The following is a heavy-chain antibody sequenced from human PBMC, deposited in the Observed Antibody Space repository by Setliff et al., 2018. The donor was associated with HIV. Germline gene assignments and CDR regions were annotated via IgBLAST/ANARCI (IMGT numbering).Heavy chain of an antibody. J-gene: IGHJ3*02. CDR1: GFTFSTYA. CDR2: ITDGGGTT. CDR3: ARNTDVDSVYRPFHI. V-gene: IGHV3-23*01. D-gene: IGHD1-26*01. Sequence: PGGSLRLSCAASGFTFSTYAMSWVRQAPGKGLEWVSAITDGGGTTYYADSVKGRFTISRDNSKNTLYLQINSLRAEDTAVYYCARNTDVDSVYRPFHIWGQGTMVTVSS.